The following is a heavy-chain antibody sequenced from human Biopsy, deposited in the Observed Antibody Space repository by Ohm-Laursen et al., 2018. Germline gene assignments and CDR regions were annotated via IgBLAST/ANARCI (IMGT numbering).Heavy chain of an antibody. D-gene: IGHD5-24*01. Sequence: GTLSLTCAASGGSIINNYWSWIRQPPGKGLEWIGYIYFTGSTNYNPSLKSRVTISVDTSKNQFSLRLSSVTAADTAVYYCARDSGGMATILDAFDLWGQGTMVTVSP. J-gene: IGHJ3*01. CDR3: ARDSGGMATILDAFDL. CDR2: IYFTGST. V-gene: IGHV4-59*01. CDR1: GGSIINNY.